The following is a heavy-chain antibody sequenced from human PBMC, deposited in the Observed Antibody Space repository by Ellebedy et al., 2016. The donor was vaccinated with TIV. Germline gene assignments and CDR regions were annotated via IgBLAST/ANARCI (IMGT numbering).Heavy chain of an antibody. D-gene: IGHD2-2*01. CDR3: VLGYCSSTSCYDTRGIAAAGHS. V-gene: IGHV3-64D*06. Sequence: GGSLRLXCSASGFTFSSYAMHWVRQAPGKGLEYVSAISSNGGSTYYADSVKGRFTISRDNSKNTLYLQMSSLRAEDTAVYYCVLGYCSSTSCYDTRGIAAAGHSWGQGTLVTVSS. CDR2: ISSNGGST. J-gene: IGHJ5*02. CDR1: GFTFSSYA.